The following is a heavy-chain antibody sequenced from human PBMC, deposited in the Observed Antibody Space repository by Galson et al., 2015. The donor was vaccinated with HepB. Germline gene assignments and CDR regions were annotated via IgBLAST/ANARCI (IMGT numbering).Heavy chain of an antibody. Sequence: SLRLSCAASGFTFSSYGMHWVRQAPGKGLEWVAVISYDGSNKYYADSVKGRFTISRDNSKNTLYLQMNSLRAEDTAVYYCAKDQGIAARPYGMDVWGQGTTVTVSS. CDR1: GFTFSSYG. V-gene: IGHV3-30*18. CDR3: AKDQGIAARPYGMDV. D-gene: IGHD6-6*01. CDR2: ISYDGSNK. J-gene: IGHJ6*02.